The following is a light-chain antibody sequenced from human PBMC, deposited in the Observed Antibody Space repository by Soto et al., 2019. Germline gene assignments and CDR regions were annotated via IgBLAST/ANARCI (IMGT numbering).Light chain of an antibody. J-gene: IGKJ1*01. CDR2: GVS. V-gene: IGKV3-20*01. Sequence: EIVLTQSPGTLSLSPGEIATLSCRASESVSSTSLAWYQQKPGQAPRLLMYGVSSRATGIPDRFSGSGSGTDFTLTINRLEPEDFAVYFCQQYDNSVWTFGQGTKVEIK. CDR3: QQYDNSVWT. CDR1: ESVSSTS.